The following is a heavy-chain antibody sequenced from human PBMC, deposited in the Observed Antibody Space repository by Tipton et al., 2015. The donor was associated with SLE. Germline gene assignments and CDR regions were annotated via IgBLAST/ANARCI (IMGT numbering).Heavy chain of an antibody. CDR1: GYTFTSYG. V-gene: IGHV1-18*01. CDR2: LSAYHGNT. Sequence: QSGPEVKKPGASVKVSCKASGYTFTSYGISWVRQAPGQGLEWMGWLSAYHGNTNYAQKLQGRVTMTSDTSTSTAYMELRSLRSDDSAVYYWARDFRYFDWLLSDACDIWGQGTMVTVSS. D-gene: IGHD3-9*01. CDR3: ARDFRYFDWLLSDACDI. J-gene: IGHJ3*02.